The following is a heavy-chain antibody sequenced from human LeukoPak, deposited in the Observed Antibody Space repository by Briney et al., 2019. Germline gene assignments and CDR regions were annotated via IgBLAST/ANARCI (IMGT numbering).Heavy chain of an antibody. Sequence: PGRSLRLSCAASGFTFDDYAMHWVRQAPGKGLEWVSGISWNSGSIGYADSVKGQFTISRDNAKNSLYLQMNSLRAEDTALYYCAKDLAGVGVADAFDIWGQGTMVTVSS. V-gene: IGHV3-9*01. CDR2: ISWNSGSI. CDR3: AKDLAGVGVADAFDI. J-gene: IGHJ3*02. D-gene: IGHD6-19*01. CDR1: GFTFDDYA.